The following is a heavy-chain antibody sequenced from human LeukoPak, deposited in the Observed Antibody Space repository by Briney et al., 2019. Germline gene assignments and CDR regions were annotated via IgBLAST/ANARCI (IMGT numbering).Heavy chain of an antibody. V-gene: IGHV1-2*02. J-gene: IGHJ3*02. CDR3: ARELRITGTPDAFDI. CDR1: GYTFTGYY. CDR2: INPNSGGT. Sequence: GASVKVSCKASGYTFTGYYMHWVRQAPGQGLEWMGWINPNSGGTNYAQKFQGRVTMTRDTSISTAYMELSRLRSEDTAVYYCARELRITGTPDAFDIWGQGTMVTVSS. D-gene: IGHD1-20*01.